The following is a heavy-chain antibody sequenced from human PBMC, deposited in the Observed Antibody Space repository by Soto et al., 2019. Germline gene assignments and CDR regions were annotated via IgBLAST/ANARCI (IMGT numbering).Heavy chain of an antibody. CDR3: ARIIGYCRNNDCSWTFDI. V-gene: IGHV5-51*01. J-gene: IGHJ3*02. CDR1: GYSFISYW. D-gene: IGHD2-15*01. CDR2: FYPGDSTS. Sequence: LGESLKISCKTSGYSFISYWVAWVRQLPGKGLEWMGTFYPGDSTSTYSPSFQGQVTISVDKSISTAYLQLSSLKASDTAMYYCARIIGYCRNNDCSWTFDIWGQGTMVTVS.